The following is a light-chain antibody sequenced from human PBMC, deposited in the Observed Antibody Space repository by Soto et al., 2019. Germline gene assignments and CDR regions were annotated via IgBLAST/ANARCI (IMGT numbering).Light chain of an antibody. CDR1: SSDVGGYKY. CDR3: SSYAGSDNFVA. V-gene: IGLV2-8*01. CDR2: EVS. J-gene: IGLJ2*01. Sequence: QSALTQPPSASGSPGQSVTISCTGTSSDVGGYKYVSWYQQHSGKAPKVIIYEVSKRPSGVPDRFSGSKSGNTASLTVSGLQAYDEADYYCSSYAGSDNFVAFGGGTKLTVL.